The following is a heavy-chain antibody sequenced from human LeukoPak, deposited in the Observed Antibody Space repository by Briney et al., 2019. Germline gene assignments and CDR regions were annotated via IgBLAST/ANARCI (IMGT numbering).Heavy chain of an antibody. J-gene: IGHJ4*02. CDR2: ISGSSMI. CDR1: GFLFRNYN. Sequence: TPGGSLRLSCATSGFLFRNYNMNWVRQAPGKGLEWVSYISGSSMIYYADSVKGRFTISRDIASNSLYLQMNSLRAEDTAIYCCATYRQVLLPFESWGQGTLVTVSS. CDR3: ATYRQVLLPFES. V-gene: IGHV3-69-1*01. D-gene: IGHD2-8*02.